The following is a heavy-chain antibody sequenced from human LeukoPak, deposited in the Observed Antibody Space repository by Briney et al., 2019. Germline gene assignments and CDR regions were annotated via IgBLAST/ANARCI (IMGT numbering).Heavy chain of an antibody. D-gene: IGHD2-2*02. CDR1: GGSISSYY. Sequence: SETLSLTCTVSGGSISSYYWSWIRQPAGKGLEWIGRIYTSGSTSYNPSLKSRVTMSVDTSKNQCSLKLSSVTAADTAVYYCARDRPLYCSSTSCYKEDYYYYYMDVWGKGTTVTVSS. CDR2: IYTSGST. CDR3: ARDRPLYCSSTSCYKEDYYYYYMDV. V-gene: IGHV4-4*07. J-gene: IGHJ6*03.